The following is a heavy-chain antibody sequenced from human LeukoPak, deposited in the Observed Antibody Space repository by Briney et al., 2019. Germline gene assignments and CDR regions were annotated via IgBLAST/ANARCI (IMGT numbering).Heavy chain of an antibody. CDR3: ARTGRITIFGVVISGPTYYMDV. V-gene: IGHV1-2*02. J-gene: IGHJ6*03. CDR1: GYTFTGYY. D-gene: IGHD3-3*01. CDR2: INPNSGGT. Sequence: ASVKVSCKASGYTFTGYYMHWVRQAPGQGLEWMGWINPNSGGTNYAQKFQGRVTMTRNTSISTAYMELSSLRSEDTAVYYCARTGRITIFGVVISGPTYYMDVWGKGTTVTVSS.